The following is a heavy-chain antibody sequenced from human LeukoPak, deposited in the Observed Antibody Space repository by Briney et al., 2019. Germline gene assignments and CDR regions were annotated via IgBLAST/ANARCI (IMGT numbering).Heavy chain of an antibody. CDR3: AREINWFDP. J-gene: IGHJ5*02. Sequence: ASETLSLTCTVSGGSISSYYWSWIRQPPGEGLEWIGYIYYSGTTNYSPSLKSRVTISVDTSKNQFSLKLSSVTAADTAVYYCAREINWFDPWGQGTLVIVSS. CDR1: GGSISSYY. V-gene: IGHV4-59*01. CDR2: IYYSGTT.